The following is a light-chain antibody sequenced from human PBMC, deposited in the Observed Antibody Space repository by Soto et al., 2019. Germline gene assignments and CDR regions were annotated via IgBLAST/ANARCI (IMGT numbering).Light chain of an antibody. V-gene: IGKV3-20*01. Sequence: EIVLTQSPATLSLSPGERASLSCRASQSVSNTYLAWYQQKPGQAPRLHIYGASTRATGIPDRFSGSGSGTDFTLTGSRLEPDDFAVYYCQQYGRSPGLFTFGPGTKVDIK. J-gene: IGKJ3*01. CDR1: QSVSNTY. CDR3: QQYGRSPGLFT. CDR2: GAS.